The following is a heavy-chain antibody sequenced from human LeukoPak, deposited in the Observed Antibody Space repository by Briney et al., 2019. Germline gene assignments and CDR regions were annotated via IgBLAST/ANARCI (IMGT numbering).Heavy chain of an antibody. D-gene: IGHD6-13*01. CDR3: ARRPGRGYSSSWRGYYMDV. V-gene: IGHV4-61*05. CDR1: GVSISSSNSY. J-gene: IGHJ6*03. CDR2: IYHSGIT. Sequence: SETLSLTCTVSGVSISSSNSYWGWIRQPPGKGLEWIADIYHSGITNYNPSLKSRVTISIDKSKNQFSLKLSSVTAADTAVYYCARRPGRGYSSSWRGYYMDVWGKGTTVTISS.